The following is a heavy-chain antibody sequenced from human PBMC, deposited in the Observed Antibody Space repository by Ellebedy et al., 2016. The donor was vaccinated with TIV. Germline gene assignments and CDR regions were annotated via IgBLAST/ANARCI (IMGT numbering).Heavy chain of an antibody. V-gene: IGHV1-8*01. Sequence: ASVKVSCKASGYTFTSYDINWVRQATGQGLEWMGWMNPNSGNTGYAQKFQGRVTMTRNTSISTAYMELSSLRSEDTAVYYCAGDMSSSWSSLDYWGQGTLVTVSS. D-gene: IGHD6-13*01. CDR3: AGDMSSSWSSLDY. CDR1: GYTFTSYD. CDR2: MNPNSGNT. J-gene: IGHJ4*02.